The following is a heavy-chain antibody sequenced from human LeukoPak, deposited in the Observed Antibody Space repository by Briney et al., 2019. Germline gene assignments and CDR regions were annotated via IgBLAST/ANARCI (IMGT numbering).Heavy chain of an antibody. CDR1: GFTFSDAW. J-gene: IGHJ4*02. D-gene: IGHD1-26*01. Sequence: PGGSLRLSCAASGFTFSDAWMSWARQALGKGLEWVGRIKSKTDGGTTDYAAPVKGRFTISRDDSKNTLYLQMNSLKTEDTAVYYCTTRGGSFSIFDYWGQGTLVTVSS. V-gene: IGHV3-15*01. CDR2: IKSKTDGGTT. CDR3: TTRGGSFSIFDY.